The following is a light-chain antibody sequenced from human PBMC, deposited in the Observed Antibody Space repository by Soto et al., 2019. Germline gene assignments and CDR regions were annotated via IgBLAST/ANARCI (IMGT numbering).Light chain of an antibody. Sequence: QSVLTQPASXXXXXXXXXXISCTGTSSDVGDYDYVSWYQQYAGKAPKMMIYEVSNRPSGVSNRFSGSKSGNTASLTISGLQAEDEADYYCSSYRSSNTLLFGGGTKLTVL. CDR2: EVS. V-gene: IGLV2-14*01. CDR1: SSDVGDYDY. CDR3: SSYRSSNTLL. J-gene: IGLJ2*01.